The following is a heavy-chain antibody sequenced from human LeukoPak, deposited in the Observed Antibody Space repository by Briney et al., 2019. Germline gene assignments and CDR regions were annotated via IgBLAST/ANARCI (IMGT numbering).Heavy chain of an antibody. J-gene: IGHJ5*02. CDR2: IIPMFGTP. D-gene: IGHD2-8*01. CDR1: GDTFTTYA. V-gene: IGHV1-69*06. CDR3: ARAGIPGYCTNVTCSNWLDP. Sequence: ASVKVSCKTSGDTFTTYAIIWVRQAPGQGLEWMGGIIPMFGTPNYAQRLQGRVTITADKSTKTAYMELSSLRSGDTAVYYCARAGIPGYCTNVTCSNWLDPWGQGTLVTVSS.